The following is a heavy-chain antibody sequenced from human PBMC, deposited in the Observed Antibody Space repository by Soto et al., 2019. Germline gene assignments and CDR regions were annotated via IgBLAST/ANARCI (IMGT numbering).Heavy chain of an antibody. V-gene: IGHV3-9*01. CDR1: GFTFDDYA. J-gene: IGHJ5*02. D-gene: IGHD6-13*01. Sequence: EVQLVESGGGLVQPGRSLRLSCAASGFTFDDYAMHWVRQAPGKGLEWVSGISWNSGSIGYADSVKGRFTISRDNAKNSLYLQMNSLRAEDTALYYCAKGHIAAAGNNWFDPWGQGTLVTVSS. CDR3: AKGHIAAAGNNWFDP. CDR2: ISWNSGSI.